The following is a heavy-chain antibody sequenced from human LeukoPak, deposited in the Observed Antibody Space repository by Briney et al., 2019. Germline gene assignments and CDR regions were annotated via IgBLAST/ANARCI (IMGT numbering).Heavy chain of an antibody. CDR1: GGSISSYY. CDR3: ARDWEYSSSWPRVPYY. V-gene: IGHV4-4*07. D-gene: IGHD6-13*01. CDR2: IYTSGST. J-gene: IGHJ4*02. Sequence: SETLSLTCTVSGGSISSYYWSWIRQPAGKGLEWIGRIYTSGSTNYNPSLKSRVTMSVDTSKNQFSLKLSSVTAADTAVYYCARDWEYSSSWPRVPYYWGQGTLVTVSS.